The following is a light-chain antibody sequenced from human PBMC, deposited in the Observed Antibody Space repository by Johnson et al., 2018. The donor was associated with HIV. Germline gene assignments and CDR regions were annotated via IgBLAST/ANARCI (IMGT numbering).Light chain of an antibody. V-gene: IGLV1-51*02. CDR3: GTWDSSLSAYV. CDR2: ENN. J-gene: IGLJ1*01. Sequence: QSVLTQPPSVSAAPGQMVSISCSGSSSNIGKNYVSWYQQFPGTAPKLLIHENNKRPSGITDRFSGSKSGTSATLGITGLQTGDEADYYCGTWDSSLSAYVFGTGTKVTVL. CDR1: SSNIGKNY.